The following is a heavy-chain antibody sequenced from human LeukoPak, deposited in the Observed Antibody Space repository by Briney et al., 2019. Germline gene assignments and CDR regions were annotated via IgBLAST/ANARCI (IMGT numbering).Heavy chain of an antibody. J-gene: IGHJ3*02. CDR3: ARGPPDCSSTSCYAFDAFDI. D-gene: IGHD2-2*01. V-gene: IGHV4-34*01. CDR2: INHSGST. Sequence: GSLRLSCAASGFTFSSYGMSWVRQAPGKGLEWIGEINHSGSTNYNPSLKSRVTISVDTSKNQFSLKLSSVTAADTAVYYCARGPPDCSSTSCYAFDAFDIWGQGTMVTVSS. CDR1: GFTFSSYG.